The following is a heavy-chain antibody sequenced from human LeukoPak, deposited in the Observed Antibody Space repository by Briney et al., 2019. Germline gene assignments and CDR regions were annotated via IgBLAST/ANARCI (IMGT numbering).Heavy chain of an antibody. J-gene: IGHJ5*02. CDR2: ISHSGST. Sequence: PSETLSLTCAVSGGSISSGGYSWSWIRQPPGKGLEWIGYISHSGSTYYNPSLKSRVTIPVDRSKNQFSLKLSSVTAADTAMYYCARGRDYGDYARFDPWGQGALVTVSS. CDR1: GGSISSGGYS. V-gene: IGHV4-30-2*01. D-gene: IGHD4-17*01. CDR3: ARGRDYGDYARFDP.